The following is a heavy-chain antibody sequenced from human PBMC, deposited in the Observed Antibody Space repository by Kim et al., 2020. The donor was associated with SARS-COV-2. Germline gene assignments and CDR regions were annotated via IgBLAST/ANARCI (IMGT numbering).Heavy chain of an antibody. V-gene: IGHV3-23*01. J-gene: IGHJ3*02. CDR3: AKDLPIAAGKPGDAFDI. Sequence: KCRFTISRDNAQNTLYLQMNSLGAEDTAVYYCAKDLPIAAGKPGDAFDIWGQGTMVTVSS. D-gene: IGHD6-6*01.